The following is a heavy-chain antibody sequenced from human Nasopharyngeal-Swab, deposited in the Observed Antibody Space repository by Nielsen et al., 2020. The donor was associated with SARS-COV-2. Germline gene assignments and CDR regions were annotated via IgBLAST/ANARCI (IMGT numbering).Heavy chain of an antibody. D-gene: IGHD2-2*01. V-gene: IGHV1-46*01. J-gene: IGHJ6*02. CDR1: GYTFTSCG. Sequence: ASVKISCKASGYTFTSCGISWVRQAPGQGLEWMGIINPSGGSTSYAQKFQGRVTMTRDTSTSTVYMELSSLRSEDTAVYYCARLSRYYYYGMDVWGQGTTVTVSS. CDR2: INPSGGST. CDR3: ARLSRYYYYGMDV.